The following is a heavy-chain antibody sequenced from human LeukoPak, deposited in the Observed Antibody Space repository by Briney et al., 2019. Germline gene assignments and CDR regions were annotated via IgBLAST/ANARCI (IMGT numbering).Heavy chain of an antibody. V-gene: IGHV1-18*01. CDR1: GYTFTSYG. CDR2: ISAYNGNT. J-gene: IGHJ3*02. CDR3: ARGLTYYYDSSGDDAFDI. D-gene: IGHD3-22*01. Sequence: GASVKVSCKASGYTFTSYGISWVRQAPGQGLEWMGWISAYNGNTNYAQKLQGRVTMTTDTSTSTAYMELRSLRSDDTAVYYCARGLTYYYDSSGDDAFDIWGQGTMVTVSS.